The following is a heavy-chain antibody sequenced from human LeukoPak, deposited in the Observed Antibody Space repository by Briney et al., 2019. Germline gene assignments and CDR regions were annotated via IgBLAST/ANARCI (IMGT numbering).Heavy chain of an antibody. J-gene: IGHJ5*02. V-gene: IGHV1-18*01. CDR3: ARDPSNTSGWKTWFDT. Sequence: ASVKVSCKASGFIFTKYGISWVRQAPGQGLEWVGWISGYNGDTNYAQKLQGRVSMTTDTSTTTAYMELRSLRSDDTGFYYCARDPSNTSGWKTWFDTWGQGILVTVSS. CDR2: ISGYNGDT. D-gene: IGHD6-19*01. CDR1: GFIFTKYG.